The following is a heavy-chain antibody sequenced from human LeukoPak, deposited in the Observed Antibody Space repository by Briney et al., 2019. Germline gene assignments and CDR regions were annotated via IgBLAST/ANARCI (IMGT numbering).Heavy chain of an antibody. V-gene: IGHV1-69*13. CDR1: GGTFSSYA. Sequence: GASVKVSCKASGGTFSSYAISWVRQAPGQGLEWMGGIIPIFGTANYAQKFQGRVTITADESTSTAYMELSSLRSEDTAVYYCARGGEDYDFWSGPNWFDPWGQGTLVTVSS. CDR3: ARGGEDYDFWSGPNWFDP. D-gene: IGHD3-3*01. J-gene: IGHJ5*02. CDR2: IIPIFGTA.